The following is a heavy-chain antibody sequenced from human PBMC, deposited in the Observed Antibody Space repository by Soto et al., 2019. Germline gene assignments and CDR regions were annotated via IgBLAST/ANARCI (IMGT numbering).Heavy chain of an antibody. CDR2: IIPIFGTA. Sequence: ASVKVSCKASGGTFSSYAISWVRQAPGQGLEWMGGIIPIFGTANYAQKFQGRVTITADESTSTAYMELSSLRSEDTAVYYCARGPPSGYCSSTSCQQFDPWGQGTLVTVSS. CDR1: GGTFSSYA. V-gene: IGHV1-69*13. J-gene: IGHJ5*02. D-gene: IGHD2-2*01. CDR3: ARGPPSGYCSSTSCQQFDP.